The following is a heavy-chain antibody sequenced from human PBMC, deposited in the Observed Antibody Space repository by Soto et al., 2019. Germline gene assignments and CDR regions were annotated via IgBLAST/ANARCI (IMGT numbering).Heavy chain of an antibody. Sequence: QVQVQESGPGLVKPSQTLSLTCTVSGGSISSGDYYWSWIRQPPGKGLEWIGYIYYSGSTYYNPSLKSRVTISVDTSKNQFSLKLSSVTAADTAVYYCARVAYYYDSSGLAFDIWGQGTMVTVSS. V-gene: IGHV4-30-4*01. D-gene: IGHD3-22*01. CDR1: GGSISSGDYY. J-gene: IGHJ3*02. CDR3: ARVAYYYDSSGLAFDI. CDR2: IYYSGST.